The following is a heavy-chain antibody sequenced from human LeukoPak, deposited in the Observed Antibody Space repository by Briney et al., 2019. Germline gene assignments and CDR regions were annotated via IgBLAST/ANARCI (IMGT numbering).Heavy chain of an antibody. CDR1: GGSFSGYY. CDR2: INHSGST. Sequence: PSETLSLTCAVYGGSFSGYYWSWIRQPPGKGLEWIGEINHSGSTNYNPSLKSRVTISVDTPKNQFSLKLSSVTAADTAVYYCARGPKTDIVVVPAATFLDYWGQGTLVTVSS. J-gene: IGHJ4*02. V-gene: IGHV4-34*01. CDR3: ARGPKTDIVVVPAATFLDY. D-gene: IGHD2-2*01.